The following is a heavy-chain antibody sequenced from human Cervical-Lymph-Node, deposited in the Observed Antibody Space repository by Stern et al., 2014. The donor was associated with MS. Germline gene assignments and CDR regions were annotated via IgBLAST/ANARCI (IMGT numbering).Heavy chain of an antibody. CDR3: AKGSGDYSFHGMDV. CDR2: IGGSSGII. V-gene: IGHV3-48*01. D-gene: IGHD4-17*01. CDR1: GFILSSYS. J-gene: IGHJ6*02. Sequence: EVQLVESGGGLVQPGGSLRLSCAASGFILSSYSMNWVRQAPGKGLEWVSYIGGSSGIIYYAQSVQGRFTISRDNAQNSLYLQMNSLRGDDTAVYFCAKGSGDYSFHGMDVWGQGTTVTVSS.